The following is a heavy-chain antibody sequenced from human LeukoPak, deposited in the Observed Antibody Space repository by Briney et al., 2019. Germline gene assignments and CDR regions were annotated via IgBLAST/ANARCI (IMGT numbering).Heavy chain of an antibody. Sequence: RXXXXXGXXWIGRIYTSGSTNSNPSLTSRVTMSVDTSKNQFSLKLSSVTAAETAVYYCARGGQYGSGSYYTYYYYGMDVWGQGTTVTVSS. CDR2: IYTSGST. D-gene: IGHD3-10*01. V-gene: IGHV4-4*07. J-gene: IGHJ6*02. CDR3: ARGGQYGSGSYYTYYYYGMDV.